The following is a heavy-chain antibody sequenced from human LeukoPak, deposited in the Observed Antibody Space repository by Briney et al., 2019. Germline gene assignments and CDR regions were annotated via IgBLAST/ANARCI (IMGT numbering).Heavy chain of an antibody. CDR1: GNYW. CDR2: INSDGSWT. CDR3: VSFYETY. D-gene: IGHD2/OR15-2a*01. V-gene: IGHV3-74*01. Sequence: GGSLRPSCAASGNYWMHWVRQAPGKGLVWVSHINSDGSWTSYADSVKGRFTISKDNAKSTVYLQMNSLRAEDTAVYYCVSFYETYWGRGTLVTVSS. J-gene: IGHJ4*02.